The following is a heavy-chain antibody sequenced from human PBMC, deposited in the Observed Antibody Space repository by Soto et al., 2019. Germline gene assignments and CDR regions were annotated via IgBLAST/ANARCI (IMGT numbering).Heavy chain of an antibody. CDR2: ISAYNGNT. V-gene: IGHV1-18*01. Sequence: ASVKVSCKASGYTFTSYGISWVRQAPGQGLEWMGWISAYNGNTNYAQKLQGRVPMTTDTSTSTAYMELRSLRSDDTAVYYCARGSPARRYSSSSGDYYYGMDVWGQGTTVTVSS. CDR1: GYTFTSYG. D-gene: IGHD6-6*01. CDR3: ARGSPARRYSSSSGDYYYGMDV. J-gene: IGHJ6*02.